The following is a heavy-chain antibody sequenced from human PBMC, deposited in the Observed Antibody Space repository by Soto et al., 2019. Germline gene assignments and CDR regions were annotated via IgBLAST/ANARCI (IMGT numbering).Heavy chain of an antibody. V-gene: IGHV4-59*08. J-gene: IGHJ6*02. CDR2: IYYSGST. CDR3: ARRLYYDSSGFEGGGMDV. D-gene: IGHD3-22*01. CDR1: GVSISSYY. Sequence: PSETLSLTCTVSGVSISSYYWIWIRQPPGKGLEWIGYIYYSGSTNYNPSLKSRVTISVDTSKNQFSLKLSSVTAADTAVYYCARRLYYDSSGFEGGGMDVWGQGTTVTVSS.